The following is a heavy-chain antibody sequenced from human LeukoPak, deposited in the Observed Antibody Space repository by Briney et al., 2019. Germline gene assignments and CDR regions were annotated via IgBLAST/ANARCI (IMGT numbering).Heavy chain of an antibody. Sequence: SETLSLTCTVSGGSISSYYWSWIRQPPGKGLEWIGYIYYSGSTNYNPSLKSRVTISVDTSKNQFSLKLTSVTAADTAVYYCARETSQKGAQYMDVWGKGTTVTISS. CDR2: IYYSGST. CDR3: ARETSQKGAQYMDV. J-gene: IGHJ6*03. D-gene: IGHD3-16*01. CDR1: GGSISSYY. V-gene: IGHV4-59*01.